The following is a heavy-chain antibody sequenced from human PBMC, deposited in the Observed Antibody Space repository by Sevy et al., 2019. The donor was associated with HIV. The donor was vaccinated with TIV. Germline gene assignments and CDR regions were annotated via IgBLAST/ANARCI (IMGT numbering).Heavy chain of an antibody. CDR1: GFTFSNYG. Sequence: GGSLRLSCAASGFTFSNYGMHWVRQAPGKGLEWVAVIWNDGSNKYYAESVKGRFTISRDNSKNPLYLQMNSLRVEDTAVYFCARGGDFNDRSAKRDFDYWGQGTLVTVSS. D-gene: IGHD3-22*01. CDR2: IWNDGSNK. V-gene: IGHV3-33*01. J-gene: IGHJ4*02. CDR3: ARGGDFNDRSAKRDFDY.